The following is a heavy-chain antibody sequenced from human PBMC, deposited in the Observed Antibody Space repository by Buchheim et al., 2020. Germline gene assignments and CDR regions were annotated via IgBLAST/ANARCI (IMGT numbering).Heavy chain of an antibody. CDR1: GFTFPKYA. CDR2: ISYDGSNK. CDR3: ARDFTVVTPAATHYYFGMDV. V-gene: IGHV3-30*04. J-gene: IGHJ6*02. Sequence: QVQLVESGGGVVQPGRSLRLSCTASGFTFPKYAMHWVRQAPGKGLEWVAIISYDGSNKYYADSVKGRFTISRDNSKNTLSLQMNSLRAEDTAVYYCARDFTVVTPAATHYYFGMDVWGQGTT. D-gene: IGHD2-15*01.